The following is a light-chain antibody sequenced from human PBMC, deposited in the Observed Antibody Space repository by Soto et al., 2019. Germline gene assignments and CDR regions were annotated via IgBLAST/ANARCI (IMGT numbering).Light chain of an antibody. Sequence: QSVLTQPPSVSGAPGQTVTISCAGTSSNIGSNYDVHWYQHLPGTAPKLLIFGYTNRPSGVPDRFSGSKSGTSASLAITGLQSEDEAAYYCCSYAGSYTLLFGGGTQLTVL. CDR3: CSYAGSYTLL. V-gene: IGLV1-40*01. J-gene: IGLJ2*01. CDR2: GYT. CDR1: SSNIGSNYD.